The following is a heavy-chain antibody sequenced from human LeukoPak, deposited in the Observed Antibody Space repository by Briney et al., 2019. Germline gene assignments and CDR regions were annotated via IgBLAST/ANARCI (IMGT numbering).Heavy chain of an antibody. CDR2: ISSSSSHT. CDR3: ARGGGYYFDY. Sequence: GGSLRLSCAASGFTFSDSYMNWLRQAPGQGLEWLSYISSSSSHTNYADSVKGRFTISRDNAKNSLYLQMNSLRAEDTAVYYCARGGGYYFDYWGQGTLVTVSS. J-gene: IGHJ4*02. V-gene: IGHV3-11*06. CDR1: GFTFSDSY. D-gene: IGHD4-23*01.